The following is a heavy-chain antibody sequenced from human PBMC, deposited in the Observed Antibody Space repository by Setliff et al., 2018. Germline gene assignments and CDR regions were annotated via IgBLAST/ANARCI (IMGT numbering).Heavy chain of an antibody. Sequence: GGSLRLSCAASGFTFSSDPMNWVRQAPGKGLEWPSNIRNDGATTSYADSVKGRFTISRDNAKNSLYLQMNSLTPQDTGLYYCAKDRGRGGWHMNFDSWGQGTLVTVSS. CDR2: IRNDGATT. J-gene: IGHJ4*02. V-gene: IGHV3-48*03. D-gene: IGHD6-19*01. CDR3: AKDRGRGGWHMNFDS. CDR1: GFTFSSDP.